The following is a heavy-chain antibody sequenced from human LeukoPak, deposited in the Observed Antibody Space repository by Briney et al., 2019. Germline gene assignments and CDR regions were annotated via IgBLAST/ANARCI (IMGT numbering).Heavy chain of an antibody. CDR3: AKDLREVYYDSSGYSTYFDY. J-gene: IGHJ4*02. CDR1: GFTFSSYA. V-gene: IGHV3-23*01. Sequence: PGGSLRLSCAASGFTFSSYAMSWVRQAPGKGLEWVSAISGSGGSTYYADSVKGRFTISRDNSKNTLYLQMNSLRAEDTAVYYCAKDLREVYYDSSGYSTYFDYWGQGTLVTVSS. D-gene: IGHD3-22*01. CDR2: ISGSGGST.